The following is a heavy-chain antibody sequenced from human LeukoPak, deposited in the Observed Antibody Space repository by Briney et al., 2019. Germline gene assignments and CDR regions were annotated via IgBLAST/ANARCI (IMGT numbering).Heavy chain of an antibody. D-gene: IGHD6-13*01. CDR1: GFNFTSYW. J-gene: IGHJ4*02. V-gene: IGHV5-51*01. CDR2: IYPGDSDT. CDR3: ARQIAAAGTESFDY. Sequence: GGSLQISCKGSGFNFTSYWIGWVRPLPGKSLEWMGIIYPGDSDTRYSPSFQGQVTISADKSISTAYLQWSSLKASDTAMYYCARQIAAAGTESFDYWGQGTLVTVSS.